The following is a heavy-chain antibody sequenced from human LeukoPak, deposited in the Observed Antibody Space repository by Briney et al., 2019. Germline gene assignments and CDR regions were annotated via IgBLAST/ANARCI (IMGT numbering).Heavy chain of an antibody. Sequence: PGGSLRLSCAASGFTFSSYAMHWVRQAPGKGLEWVSYISSSSSTIYYADSVKGRFTISRDNAKNSLSLQMNSLRADDTAVYYCAREVAGFDYWGQGTQVTVSS. CDR2: ISSSSSTI. CDR3: AREVAGFDY. D-gene: IGHD6-19*01. V-gene: IGHV3-48*01. CDR1: GFTFSSYA. J-gene: IGHJ4*02.